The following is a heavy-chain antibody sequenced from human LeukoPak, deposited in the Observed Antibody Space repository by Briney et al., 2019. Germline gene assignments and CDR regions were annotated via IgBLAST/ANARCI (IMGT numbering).Heavy chain of an antibody. CDR3: TTARRASSSLDY. D-gene: IGHD5-24*01. CDR2: IRGKADGGTP. CDR1: GLTFSSAW. V-gene: IGHV3-15*01. J-gene: IGHJ4*02. Sequence: GGSLRLSCTASGLTFSSAWMSWVRQAPGKGLEWIGHIRGKADGGTPDYAAPVEGKFTISRADSKSTLFLQMDSLQIEDTAVYYCTTARRASSSLDYWGQGTLVTVSS.